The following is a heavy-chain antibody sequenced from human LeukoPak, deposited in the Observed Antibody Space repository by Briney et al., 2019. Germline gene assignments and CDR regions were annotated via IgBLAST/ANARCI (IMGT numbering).Heavy chain of an antibody. Sequence: PSETLSLTCAVYGGSFSGYYWSWIRQPPGKGLEWIGEINHSGSTNYNPSLKSRVTISVDTSKNQFSLKLSSVTAADTAVYCCAREGPLIVVVTAIPGAFDIWGQGTMVTVSS. D-gene: IGHD2-21*02. CDR3: AREGPLIVVVTAIPGAFDI. V-gene: IGHV4-34*01. CDR1: GGSFSGYY. CDR2: INHSGST. J-gene: IGHJ3*02.